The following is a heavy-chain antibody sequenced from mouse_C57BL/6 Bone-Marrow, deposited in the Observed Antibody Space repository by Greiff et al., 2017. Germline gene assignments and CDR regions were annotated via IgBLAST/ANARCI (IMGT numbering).Heavy chain of an antibody. V-gene: IGHV1-63*01. CDR2: IYPGGGYT. CDR1: GYTFTNYW. J-gene: IGHJ1*03. Sequence: QVQLKESGAELVRPGTSVKMSCKASGYTFTNYWIGWAKQRPGHGLEWIGDIYPGGGYTNYNEKFKGKATLTADKSSSTAYMQFSSLTSEDSAIYYCAREDDDYDGGYFDVWGTGTTVTVSS. D-gene: IGHD2-4*01. CDR3: AREDDDYDGGYFDV.